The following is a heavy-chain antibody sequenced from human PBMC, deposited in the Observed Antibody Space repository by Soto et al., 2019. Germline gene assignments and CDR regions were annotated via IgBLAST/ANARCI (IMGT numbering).Heavy chain of an antibody. CDR1: GFTVSSNY. J-gene: IGHJ6*04. CDR3: ARAGAGGRVYYYGMDV. CDR2: IYSGGST. V-gene: IGHV3-53*04. D-gene: IGHD6-19*01. Sequence: PGGSLRLSCAASGFTVSSNYMSWVRQAPGKGLEWVSVIYSGGSTYYADSVKGRFTISRHNSKNTLYLQMNSLRAEDTAVYYCARAGAGGRVYYYGMDVWGKGTTVTVSS.